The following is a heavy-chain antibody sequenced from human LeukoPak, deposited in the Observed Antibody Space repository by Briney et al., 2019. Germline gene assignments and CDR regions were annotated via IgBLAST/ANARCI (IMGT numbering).Heavy chain of an antibody. CDR2: IHYSGST. D-gene: IGHD6-13*01. CDR1: GDSINSYY. V-gene: IGHV4-59*08. CDR3: ARIAAAGISS. Sequence: SETLSLTCTVSGDSINSYYWAWIRQPPGKGLEWIGFIHYSGSTTYNPSLKSRVTISVDTSKNQFSLKLSSVTAADTAVYYCARIAAAGISSWGQGTLVTVSS. J-gene: IGHJ4*02.